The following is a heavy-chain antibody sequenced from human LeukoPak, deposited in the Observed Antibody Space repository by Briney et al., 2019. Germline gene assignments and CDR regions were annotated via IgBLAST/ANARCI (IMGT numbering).Heavy chain of an antibody. Sequence: PSETLSLTCAVYGGSFNGYYWSWIRQPPGKGLEWIGEINHSGSTNYNPSLKSRVTISVDTSKNQFSLKLSSVTAADTAVYYCARLSIAVARAFDIWGQGTMVTVSS. V-gene: IGHV4-34*01. CDR2: INHSGST. D-gene: IGHD6-19*01. CDR1: GGSFNGYY. J-gene: IGHJ3*02. CDR3: ARLSIAVARAFDI.